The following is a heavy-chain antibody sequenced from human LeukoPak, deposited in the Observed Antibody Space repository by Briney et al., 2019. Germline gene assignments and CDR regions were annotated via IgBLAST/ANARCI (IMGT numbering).Heavy chain of an antibody. Sequence: ASVKVSCKASGYSFTRYDISWVRQAPGQGLEWMEWISTYSGNTNYAQRLHGRVTMTTDTSTTTAYMELRNLRSDDTAVYYCARDAYNSRYFDYWGQGTLVTVSS. CDR1: GYSFTRYD. V-gene: IGHV1-18*01. D-gene: IGHD5-24*01. CDR3: ARDAYNSRYFDY. CDR2: ISTYSGNT. J-gene: IGHJ4*02.